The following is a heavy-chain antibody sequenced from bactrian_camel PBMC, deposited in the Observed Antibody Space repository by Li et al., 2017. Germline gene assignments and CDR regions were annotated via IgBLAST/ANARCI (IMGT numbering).Heavy chain of an antibody. CDR2: INSVGGST. CDR1: GFTISTYW. CDR3: AADGWSWIPQY. V-gene: IGHV3S1*01. D-gene: IGHD5*01. Sequence: HVQLVESGGDLVQPGGSLRLSCAASGFTISTYWMYWVRQAPGKGLEWVSTINSVGGSTDYADSAKGRFTVSRDNAKNTLYLQINSLQVEDTAVYYCAADGWSWIPQYCGQGTQVTVS. J-gene: IGHJ4*01.